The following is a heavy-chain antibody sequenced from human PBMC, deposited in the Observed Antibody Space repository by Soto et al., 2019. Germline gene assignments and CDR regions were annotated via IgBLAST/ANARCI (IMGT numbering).Heavy chain of an antibody. V-gene: IGHV3-13*01. J-gene: IGHJ6*02. CDR1: GFTFSSYD. CDR3: ARDRSYLAPHYHGMDA. Sequence: GGSLRLSCAASGFTFSSYDMHWVRQATGKGLEWVSAIGTAGDTYYPGSVKGRFTISRENAKNSLYLQMNSLRAEDTAVYYCARDRSYLAPHYHGMDAWGQATTVTVSS. D-gene: IGHD1-26*01. CDR2: IGTAGDT.